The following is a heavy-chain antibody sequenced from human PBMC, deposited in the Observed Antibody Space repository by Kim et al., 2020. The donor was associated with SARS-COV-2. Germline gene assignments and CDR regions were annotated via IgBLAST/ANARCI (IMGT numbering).Heavy chain of an antibody. J-gene: IGHJ4*02. D-gene: IGHD6-13*01. Sequence: YSRKFRGRATITRGPSARTAYMELSSLRSEDTAVYYCARGAGRSSSSFDYWGQGTLVTVSS. V-gene: IGHV1-3*01. CDR3: ARGAGRSSSSFDY.